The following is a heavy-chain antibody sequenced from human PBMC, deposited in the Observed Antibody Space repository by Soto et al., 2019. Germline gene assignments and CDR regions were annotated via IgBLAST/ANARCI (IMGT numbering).Heavy chain of an antibody. V-gene: IGHV3-7*01. Sequence: EVQLVESGGGLVQPGGSLRLSCAASGFTFSSYWMSWVRQAPGKGLEWVANIKQDGSEKYYGDSVKGRFTNSRENAKNSLYLQMSRLRAEDTAVYYCARDRPAPYDFRRGYSLDHWGEGTLVTVSS. J-gene: IGHJ4*02. CDR3: ARDRPAPYDFRRGYSLDH. D-gene: IGHD3-3*01. CDR2: IKQDGSEK. CDR1: GFTFSSYW.